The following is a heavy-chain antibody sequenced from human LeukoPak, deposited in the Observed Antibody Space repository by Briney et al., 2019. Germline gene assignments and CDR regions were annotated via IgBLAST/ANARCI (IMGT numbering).Heavy chain of an antibody. CDR3: ARELVGATTPFPLAFDP. CDR1: GXSVSSNSSA. Sequence: SQTLSLTCAISGXSVSSNSSAWNWIRQSPSRGLEWLGRTYYRSKWYNDYAVSVKSRITINPDTSKNQFSLQLNSVTPEDTAVYYCARELVGATTPFPLAFDPWGQGTLVTVSS. D-gene: IGHD1-26*01. V-gene: IGHV6-1*01. CDR2: TYYRSKWYN. J-gene: IGHJ5*02.